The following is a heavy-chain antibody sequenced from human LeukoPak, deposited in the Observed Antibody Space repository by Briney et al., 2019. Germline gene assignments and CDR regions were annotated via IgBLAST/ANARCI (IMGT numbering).Heavy chain of an antibody. CDR3: ARVYGYNFYYFDY. CDR1: GGSISNYF. D-gene: IGHD5-24*01. Sequence: PSETLSLTCTVSGGSISNYFWSWIRQPPGKGLQWIAYLYYSGNTNYNPSLKGRATISVDTSKNQFSLKLTSVTAADTAVYYCARVYGYNFYYFDYWGQGILVTVSS. V-gene: IGHV4-59*01. CDR2: LYYSGNT. J-gene: IGHJ4*02.